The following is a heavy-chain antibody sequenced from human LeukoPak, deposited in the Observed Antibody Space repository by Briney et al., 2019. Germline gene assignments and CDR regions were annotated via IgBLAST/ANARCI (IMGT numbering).Heavy chain of an antibody. J-gene: IGHJ4*02. V-gene: IGHV3-23*01. CDR1: GFTFSSYA. Sequence: GSLRLSCAASGFTFSSYAMSWVRQAPGKGLEWVSAISGSGGSTYYADSVKGRFTISRDNSKNTLYLQMNSLRAEDTAVYYCARRITMIVVATDYWGQGTLVTVSS. CDR3: ARRITMIVVATDY. D-gene: IGHD3-22*01. CDR2: ISGSGGST.